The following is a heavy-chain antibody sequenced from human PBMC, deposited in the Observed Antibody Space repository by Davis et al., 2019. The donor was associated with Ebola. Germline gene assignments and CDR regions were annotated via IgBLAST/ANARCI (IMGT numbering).Heavy chain of an antibody. Sequence: GESLKISCAASGFTVSSKYMSWVRQAPGKGLEWVSVIYSAGSTYYADSVKGRFTISRDNSKNTLYLQMNSLRAEDTAVYYCARGEGPGVFDYWGQGTLVTVSS. CDR2: IYSAGST. CDR1: GFTVSSKY. J-gene: IGHJ4*02. CDR3: ARGEGPGVFDY. D-gene: IGHD1-26*01. V-gene: IGHV3-53*05.